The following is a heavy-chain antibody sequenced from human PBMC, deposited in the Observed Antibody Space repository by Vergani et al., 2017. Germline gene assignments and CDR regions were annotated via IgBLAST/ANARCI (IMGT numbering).Heavy chain of an antibody. D-gene: IGHD6-6*01. Sequence: EVQLVQSGAEVKKPGESLTISCKVSGYSFTSYWIGWVRQMPGKGLEWMGIIYPGDSDTRYSPSFQGQVTISADKSISTAYLQWSSLKASDTAMYYCARRGIAARPGVGYAFDIWGQGTMVTVSS. CDR3: ARRGIAARPGVGYAFDI. J-gene: IGHJ3*02. CDR2: IYPGDSDT. CDR1: GYSFTSYW. V-gene: IGHV5-51*01.